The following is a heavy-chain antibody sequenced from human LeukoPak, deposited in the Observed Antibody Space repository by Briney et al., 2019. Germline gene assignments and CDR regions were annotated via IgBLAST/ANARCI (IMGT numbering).Heavy chain of an antibody. D-gene: IGHD2-21*02. V-gene: IGHV1-69*13. CDR1: GGTFSSYA. Sequence: SVKVSCKASGGTFSSYAISWVRQAPGQGLEWMGGIIPIFGTANYAQKFQGRVTITADESTSTAYMELSSLRSEDAAVYYCAPSYEDCGGDCYSGTNLPRWGQGTLVTVSS. CDR3: APSYEDCGGDCYSGTNLPR. J-gene: IGHJ4*02. CDR2: IIPIFGTA.